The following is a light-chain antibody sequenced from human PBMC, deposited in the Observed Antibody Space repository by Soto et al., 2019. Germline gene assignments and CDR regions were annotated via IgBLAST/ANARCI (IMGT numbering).Light chain of an antibody. J-gene: IGLJ1*01. CDR2: LGD. CDR1: SSNIGSSY. CDR3: AAWDDNLNAYV. V-gene: IGLV1-47*02. Sequence: QSVLTQPPSASGTPGQRVTISCSGGSSNIGSSYVYWYQHLPGTAPKLLIYLGDQRASGVSDRFSGSKSGTSASLAINGLRSDDEADYYCAAWDDNLNAYVFGSGTKVTVL.